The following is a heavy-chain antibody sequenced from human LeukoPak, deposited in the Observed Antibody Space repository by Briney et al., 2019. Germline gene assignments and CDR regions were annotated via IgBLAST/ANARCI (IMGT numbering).Heavy chain of an antibody. CDR3: AREVSGACGGDCYFPFYYYYYMDV. CDR2: IFYSGST. V-gene: IGHV4-39*07. CDR1: GGSISRSDYY. J-gene: IGHJ6*03. D-gene: IGHD2-21*01. Sequence: PSETLSLTCTVPGGSISRSDYYWGWIRQPPGKGLEWIGSIFYSGSTYYNASLKSRVTISVDTSKNQFSLKMTSVTAADTAVYYCAREVSGACGGDCYFPFYYYYYMDVWGKGTTVTVSS.